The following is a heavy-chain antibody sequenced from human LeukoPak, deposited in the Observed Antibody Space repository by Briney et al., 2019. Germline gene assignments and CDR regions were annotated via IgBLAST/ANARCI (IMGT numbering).Heavy chain of an antibody. CDR1: GGSVSSGSYY. CDR2: IYYSGST. CDR3: ARGLRGGDY. J-gene: IGHJ4*02. Sequence: SETLSLTCTVSGGSVSSGSYYWGWIRQPPGKGLEWIGSIYYSGSTYYNPSLKSRVTISVDTSKNQFSLKLSSVTAADTAVYYCARGLRGGDYWSQGTLVTVSS. D-gene: IGHD5/OR15-5a*01. V-gene: IGHV4-39*01.